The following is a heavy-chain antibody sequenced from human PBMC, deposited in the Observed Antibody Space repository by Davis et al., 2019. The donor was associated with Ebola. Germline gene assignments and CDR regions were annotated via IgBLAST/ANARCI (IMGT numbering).Heavy chain of an antibody. D-gene: IGHD1-26*01. Sequence: ETLSLTCAVYGGSFSGYYWSWVRQAPGKGLEWVSAISGSGGSTYYADSVKGRFTISRDNSKNTLYLQMNSLRAEDTAVYYCAKDGGSYYYYYYYGMDVWGQGTTVTVSS. J-gene: IGHJ6*02. CDR3: AKDGGSYYYYYYYGMDV. CDR2: ISGSGGST. CDR1: GGSFSGYY. V-gene: IGHV3-23*01.